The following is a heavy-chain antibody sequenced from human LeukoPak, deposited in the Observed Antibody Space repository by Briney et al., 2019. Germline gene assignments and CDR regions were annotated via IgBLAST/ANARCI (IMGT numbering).Heavy chain of an antibody. CDR3: ARDRVSYYDLWSGYSDAFDI. D-gene: IGHD3-3*01. V-gene: IGHV3-23*01. CDR2: ITGSGGNT. CDR1: GFTFSNYA. J-gene: IGHJ3*02. Sequence: GASLRLSCVASGFTFSNYAMSWVRQAPGKGLEWVSAITGSGGNTYYADSVKGRFTISRDNSKNTLYLQMNSLRAEDTAVYYCARDRVSYYDLWSGYSDAFDIWGQGTMVTVSS.